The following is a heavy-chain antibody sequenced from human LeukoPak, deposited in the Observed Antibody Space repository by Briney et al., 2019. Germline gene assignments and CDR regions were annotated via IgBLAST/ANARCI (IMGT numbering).Heavy chain of an antibody. CDR3: ARGRITMYITDWFDP. CDR2: ISAYNGNK. V-gene: IGHV1-18*01. D-gene: IGHD3-10*02. CDR1: GYTFTSYG. Sequence: ASVKVSCKASGYTFTSYGISWLRQAPGQGLKGMGWISAYNGNKNSAQKLQGRVTMTTDTSTSTAYMGLRSLRSDDTAVYYCARGRITMYITDWFDPWGQGTLVTVSS. J-gene: IGHJ5*02.